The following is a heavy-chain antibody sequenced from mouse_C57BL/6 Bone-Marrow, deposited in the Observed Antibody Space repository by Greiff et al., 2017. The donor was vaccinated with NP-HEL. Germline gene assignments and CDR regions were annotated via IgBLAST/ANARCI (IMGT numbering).Heavy chain of an antibody. CDR2: INPSSGYT. D-gene: IGHD2-4*01. J-gene: IGHJ3*01. CDR3: ARYDYGWFAY. CDR1: GYTFTSYT. Sequence: VQLQQSGAELARPGASVKMSCKASGYTFTSYTMHWIKQRPGQGLEWIGYINPSSGYTKYNQKFKDKATLTADKSSSTAYMQLSSLTSEDSAVYYCARYDYGWFAYWGQGTLVTVSA. V-gene: IGHV1-4*01.